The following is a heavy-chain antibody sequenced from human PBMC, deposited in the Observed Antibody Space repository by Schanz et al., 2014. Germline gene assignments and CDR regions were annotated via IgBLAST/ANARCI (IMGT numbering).Heavy chain of an antibody. Sequence: EVQLLESGGGLVEPGGSLRLSCAASGFSFSSYAMGWVRQARGKGLEWVSAMNESHSTIYYADSVRGRFTISRDNAENTLFLQMNSLRAEDTAVYYCARHVGSNWFYAFDIWGPGTMVTVSS. V-gene: IGHV3-23*01. CDR2: MNESHSTI. J-gene: IGHJ3*02. CDR3: ARHVGSNWFYAFDI. CDR1: GFSFSSYA. D-gene: IGHD6-13*01.